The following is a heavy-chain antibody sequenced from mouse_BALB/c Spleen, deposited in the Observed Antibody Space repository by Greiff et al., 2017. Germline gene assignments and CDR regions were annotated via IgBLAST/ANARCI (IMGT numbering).Heavy chain of an antibody. D-gene: IGHD2-3*01. V-gene: IGHV1S81*02. CDR3: ARGDDGFLFAY. Sequence: VQLQQSGAELVKPGASVKLSCKASGYTFTSYWMHWVKQRPGQGLEWIGEINPSNGRTNYNEKFKSKATLTVDKSSSTAYMQLSSLTSEDSAVYYCARGDDGFLFAYWGQGTLVTVSA. CDR2: INPSNGRT. J-gene: IGHJ3*01. CDR1: GYTFTSYW.